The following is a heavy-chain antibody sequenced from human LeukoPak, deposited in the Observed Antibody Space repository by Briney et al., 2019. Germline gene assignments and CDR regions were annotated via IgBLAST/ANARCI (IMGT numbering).Heavy chain of an antibody. CDR2: ITGSAHIT. Sequence: PGGSLRLSCAASGFTFRNYAMSWVRQAPGKGLEWVSGITGSAHITYHAGSVKGRFTISRDNSNNTLYLQMNSLSAEDTAVYYCAKAGSGWYGDSPSESWGQGILVTVSS. J-gene: IGHJ5*02. V-gene: IGHV3-23*01. CDR3: AKAGSGWYGDSPSES. CDR1: GFTFRNYA. D-gene: IGHD6-19*01.